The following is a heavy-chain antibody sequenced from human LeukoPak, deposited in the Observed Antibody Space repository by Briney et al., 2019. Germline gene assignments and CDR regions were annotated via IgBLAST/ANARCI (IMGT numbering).Heavy chain of an antibody. V-gene: IGHV1-2*02. CDR3: ARESTFDI. CDR1: GYTFTGYY. CDR2: INPNSGGT. J-gene: IGHJ3*02. Sequence: ASVKVSCKASGYTFTGYYIHWVRQAPGQGLEWMGWINPNSGGTNYARNLQGRVTMTRDTSISTAYMELSRLESDDTAVYYCARESTFDIWGQGTMVTVSS.